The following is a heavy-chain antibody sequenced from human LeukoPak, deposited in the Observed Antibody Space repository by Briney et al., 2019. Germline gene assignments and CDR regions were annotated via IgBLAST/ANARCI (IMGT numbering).Heavy chain of an antibody. CDR1: GYTFNSYG. J-gene: IGHJ3*02. V-gene: IGHV1-18*01. CDR2: ISAYNGDT. Sequence: ASVKVSCKASGYTFNSYGISWVRQAPGQGLEWKGWISAYNGDTNYAQKLQGRVTMTTDTSTSTAYMELRSLRSDDSAVYYCARDTSVWEWLLYGAFDIWGQGTMVTVSS. D-gene: IGHD3-3*01. CDR3: ARDTSVWEWLLYGAFDI.